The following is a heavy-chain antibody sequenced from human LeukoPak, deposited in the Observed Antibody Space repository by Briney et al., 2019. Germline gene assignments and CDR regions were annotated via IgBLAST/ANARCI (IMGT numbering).Heavy chain of an antibody. V-gene: IGHV3-23*01. CDR1: GFTFSTYY. J-gene: IGHJ4*02. CDR3: AKDVGKWESLHFFDY. D-gene: IGHD1-26*01. Sequence: GGSLRLSCAASGFTFSTYYMNWVRQAPGKGLEWISGISGSGASTYYADSVKGRFTISRDDSRNTLYLQMNSLRGDDTAVYYCAKDVGKWESLHFFDYWGQGTLVTVSS. CDR2: ISGSGAST.